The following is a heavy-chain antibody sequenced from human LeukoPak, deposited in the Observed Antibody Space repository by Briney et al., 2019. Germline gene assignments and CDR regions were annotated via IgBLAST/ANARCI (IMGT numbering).Heavy chain of an antibody. CDR1: GFTFSSYA. CDR2: ISYDGSNK. Sequence: GGSLRLSCAASGFTFSSYAMHWVRQAPGKGPEWVAVISYDGSNKYYADSVKGRFTISRDNSKNTLYLQMNSLRAEDTAAYYCARDPLGTRPGFDYWGRGTLVTVSS. V-gene: IGHV3-30*04. CDR3: ARDPLGTRPGFDY. J-gene: IGHJ4*02. D-gene: IGHD1-1*01.